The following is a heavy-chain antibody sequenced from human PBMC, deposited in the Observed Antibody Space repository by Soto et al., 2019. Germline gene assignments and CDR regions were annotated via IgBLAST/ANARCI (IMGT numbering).Heavy chain of an antibody. Sequence: SETLSLTCAVYGGSFSGYYWGWIRQPPGKGLEWIGEINHSGSTNYNPSLKSRVTISVDTSKNQFSLKLSSVTAADTAVYYCAAIGTWFDPWGQGTLVTVSS. CDR1: GGSFSGYY. V-gene: IGHV4-34*01. J-gene: IGHJ5*02. CDR3: AAIGTWFDP. CDR2: INHSGST.